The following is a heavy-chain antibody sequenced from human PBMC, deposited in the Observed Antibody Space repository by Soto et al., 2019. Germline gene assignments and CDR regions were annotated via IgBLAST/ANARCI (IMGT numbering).Heavy chain of an antibody. CDR1: GFTFSNYA. CDR3: AKDLSSLGWLASGAPFDS. Sequence: EVHLLESGGDVVQPGRSLRLSCAASGFTFSNYAMNWIRQAPGKGLEWLSSISANGRNAYYADSVKGRFTISRDRSKNTLYLQLDSLRVEDTAIYFCAKDLSSLGWLASGAPFDSWGQGTLVNVSS. D-gene: IGHD3-22*01. J-gene: IGHJ4*02. CDR2: ISANGRNA. V-gene: IGHV3-23*01.